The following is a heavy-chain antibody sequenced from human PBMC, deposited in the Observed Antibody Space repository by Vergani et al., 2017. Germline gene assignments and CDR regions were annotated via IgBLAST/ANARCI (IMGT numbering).Heavy chain of an antibody. Sequence: EVQLLESGGGLVQPGGSLRLSCAASGFAFDTYSMNWVRRAPGKGLEWVSSITLGGGSTYYADSVKGRFSISRDNSKNTLFLQMHSLTAEDTAMYYCAKNRDSTNYYDYWGPGILVAVSS. CDR1: GFAFDTYS. V-gene: IGHV3-23*01. J-gene: IGHJ4*02. CDR2: ITLGGGST. CDR3: AKNRDSTNYYDY. D-gene: IGHD2-2*01.